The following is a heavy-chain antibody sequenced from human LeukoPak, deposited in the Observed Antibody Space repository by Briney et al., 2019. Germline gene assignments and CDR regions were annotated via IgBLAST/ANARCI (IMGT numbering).Heavy chain of an antibody. J-gene: IGHJ6*03. D-gene: IGHD6-6*01. V-gene: IGHV4-34*01. CDR2: INHSGST. Sequence: SETLSLTCAVYGGSFSGYYWSWIRQPPGKGLEWIGEINHSGSTNYNPSLKSRVTISVDTSKNQFSLKLSSVTAADTAVYYCARVKPARWLAARLYYYYYMDVWGKGTTVTVSS. CDR3: ARVKPARWLAARLYYYYYMDV. CDR1: GGSFSGYY.